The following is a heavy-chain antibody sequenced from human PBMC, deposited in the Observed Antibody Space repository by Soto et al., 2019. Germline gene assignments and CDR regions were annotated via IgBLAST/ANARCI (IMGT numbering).Heavy chain of an antibody. D-gene: IGHD2-2*01. CDR1: GLTFVGHW. V-gene: IGHV3-7*01. CDR3: ARDRAFCSGTNCRRGSIYYYYMDV. J-gene: IGHJ6*03. CDR2: IKQDGGET. Sequence: EVHLVESGGGLVQPGGSLRLSFPASGLTFVGHWMGWVAQAPGKGLEWVAHIKQDGGETFYVGSVKGRFTISRDNAKNSLDLQMNSLRAEDTALYYCARDRAFCSGTNCRRGSIYYYYMDVWGNGTTVTVSS.